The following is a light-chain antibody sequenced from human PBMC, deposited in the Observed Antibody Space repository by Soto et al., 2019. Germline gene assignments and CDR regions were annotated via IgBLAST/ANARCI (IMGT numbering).Light chain of an antibody. Sequence: QSVLTQSASVSGSPGQSITISCSGSSSDIGAYNYVSWYQQHPGKAPKLVIFAVSYRPSGVSDRFSGSKSGNTASLTISGLQAEDEADYYCSSYTSSTSYVFGSGTKLTVL. J-gene: IGLJ1*01. CDR3: SSYTSSTSYV. V-gene: IGLV2-14*03. CDR1: SSDIGAYNY. CDR2: AVS.